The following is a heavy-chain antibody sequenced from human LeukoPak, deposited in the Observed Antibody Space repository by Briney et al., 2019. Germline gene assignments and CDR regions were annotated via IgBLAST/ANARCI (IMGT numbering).Heavy chain of an antibody. Sequence: SGPTLVNPTQTLTLTCTFSGFSLSTSGMCVSWIRQPPGKALEWLARIDWDDDKYYTASLKTRLTISKDTSKNQVVLTMTNMDPGDTATYYCARTRSRHGYNFDYWGQGTLVTVSS. CDR3: ARTRSRHGYNFDY. CDR2: IDWDDDK. V-gene: IGHV2-70*11. CDR1: GFSLSTSGMC. D-gene: IGHD5-24*01. J-gene: IGHJ4*02.